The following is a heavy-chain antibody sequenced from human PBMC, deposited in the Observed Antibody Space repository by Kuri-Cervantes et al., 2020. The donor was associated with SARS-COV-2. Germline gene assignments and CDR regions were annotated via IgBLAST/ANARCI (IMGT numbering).Heavy chain of an antibody. J-gene: IGHJ3*02. D-gene: IGHD3-22*01. Sequence: GESLKISCKGSGYSFTSYWIGWVRQMPGKGLEWMGIIYPGYSDTRYSPSFQGQVTISADESISTAYLQWSSLKASDTAMYYCARGGDYYDSSGYYYVHFIDAFDIWGQGTMVTVSS. CDR3: ARGGDYYDSSGYYYVHFIDAFDI. CDR1: GYSFTSYW. CDR2: IYPGYSDT. V-gene: IGHV5-51*01.